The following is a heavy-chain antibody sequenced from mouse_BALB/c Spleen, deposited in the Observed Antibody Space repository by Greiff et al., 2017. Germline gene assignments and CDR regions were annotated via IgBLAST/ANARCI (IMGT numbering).Heavy chain of an antibody. CDR2: INPSSGYT. J-gene: IGHJ3*01. CDR3: ARVITTVVDPFAY. CDR1: GYTFTSYT. D-gene: IGHD1-1*01. V-gene: IGHV1-4*01. Sequence: QVQLQQSGAELARPGASVKMSCKASGYTFTSYTMHWVKQRPGQGLEWIGYINPSSGYTNYNQKFKDKATLTADKSSSTAYMQLSSLTSEDSAVYYCARVITTVVDPFAYWGQGTLVTVSA.